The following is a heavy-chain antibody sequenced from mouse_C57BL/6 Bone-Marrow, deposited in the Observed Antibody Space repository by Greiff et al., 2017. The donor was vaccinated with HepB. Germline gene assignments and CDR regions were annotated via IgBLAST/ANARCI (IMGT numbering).Heavy chain of an antibody. CDR1: GYTFTSYG. J-gene: IGHJ1*03. Sequence: QVQLQQSGAELARPGASVKLSCKASGYTFTSYGISWVKQRTGQGLEWIGEIYPRSGNTYYNEKFKGKATLTADKSSRTAYMELRSLTSEDSAVYFCARSPPLYYYGSRYFDVWGTGTTVTVSS. CDR2: IYPRSGNT. D-gene: IGHD1-1*01. V-gene: IGHV1-81*01. CDR3: ARSPPLYYYGSRYFDV.